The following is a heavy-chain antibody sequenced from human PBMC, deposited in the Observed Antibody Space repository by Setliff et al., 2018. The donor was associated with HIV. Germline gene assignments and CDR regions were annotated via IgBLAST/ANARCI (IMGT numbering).Heavy chain of an antibody. CDR1: GGSISSGSYY. CDR3: ARFPYYDSSDPNGN. V-gene: IGHV4-61*09. J-gene: IGHJ4*02. Sequence: SETLSLTCTVSGGSISSGSYYWSWIRQPAGKGLEWIGHIYTSGITYCNPSLKSRVTISVDTSKNQFSLKLSSVTAADTAVYYCARFPYYDSSDPNGNWGQGTLVTVSS. D-gene: IGHD3-22*01. CDR2: IYTSGIT.